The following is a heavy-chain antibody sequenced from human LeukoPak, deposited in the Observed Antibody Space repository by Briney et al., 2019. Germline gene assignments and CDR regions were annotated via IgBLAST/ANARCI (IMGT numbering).Heavy chain of an antibody. D-gene: IGHD3-16*01. V-gene: IGHV4-38-2*01. CDR3: ARYDSRGSASTRFDY. CDR2: IYGRAST. CDR1: GYSLGKNYY. J-gene: IGHJ4*02. Sequence: SETLTLTCAVSGYSLGKNYYWGWIRQSPGKGLEWIGRIYGRASTSYNPSLMNRVTMSVDTSKNHFSLQLTSVTAADTAVYYCARYDSRGSASTRFDYWGPGILVTVSS.